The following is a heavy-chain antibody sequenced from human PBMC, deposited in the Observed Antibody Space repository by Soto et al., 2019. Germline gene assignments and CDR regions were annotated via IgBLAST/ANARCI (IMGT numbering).Heavy chain of an antibody. CDR2: TYYRSKWYN. V-gene: IGHV6-1*01. CDR1: GDSVSSNSAA. D-gene: IGHD1-7*01. CDR3: ARDRQELRFANPSYNFDY. Sequence: KQSQTLSLTCAISGDSVSSNSAAWNWIRQSPSRGLEWLGRTYYRSKWYNDYAVSVKSRITINPDTSKNQFSLQLNSVTPEDTAVYYCARDRQELRFANPSYNFDYWGQGTLVTVSS. J-gene: IGHJ4*02.